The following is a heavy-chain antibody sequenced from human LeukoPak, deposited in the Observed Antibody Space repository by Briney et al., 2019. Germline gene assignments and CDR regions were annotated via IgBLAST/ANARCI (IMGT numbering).Heavy chain of an antibody. CDR1: GFTVSSNS. D-gene: IGHD6-13*01. Sequence: PGGSLRLSCTVSGFTVSSNSMSWVRQAPGKGLEWVSFIYSDNTHYSDSVKGRFTISRDNSKNTLYLQMNSLRAEDTAVYYCARDTIAAAGTGDADYWGQGTLVTVSS. V-gene: IGHV3-53*01. CDR2: IYSDNT. CDR3: ARDTIAAAGTGDADY. J-gene: IGHJ4*02.